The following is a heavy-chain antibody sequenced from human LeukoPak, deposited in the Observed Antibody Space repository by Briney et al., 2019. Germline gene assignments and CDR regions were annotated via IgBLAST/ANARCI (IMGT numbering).Heavy chain of an antibody. V-gene: IGHV3-66*01. CDR2: IYSGGST. D-gene: IGHD3-22*01. Sequence: PGGSLRLSCAASGFTVSSNYMSWVRQAPGKGLEWVSVIYSGGSTYYADSVKGRFTISRDNSKNTLYLQMNSLRAEDTAVYYCARAYYYDSSGPSPFDYWGQGTLVTVSS. J-gene: IGHJ4*02. CDR3: ARAYYYDSSGPSPFDY. CDR1: GFTVSSNY.